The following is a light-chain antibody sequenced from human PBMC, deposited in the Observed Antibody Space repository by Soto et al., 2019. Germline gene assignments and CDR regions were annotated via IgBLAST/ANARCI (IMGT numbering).Light chain of an antibody. CDR3: QQYNNWPPWT. V-gene: IGKV3-15*01. J-gene: IGKJ1*01. CDR2: DTS. CDR1: QSVSSN. Sequence: EVVMTQSPATLSVSPGERATLSCRASQSVSSNLARYQQKPGQAPRLLIYDTSTRATGVPARFSGSGSGTEFTLTISSLQSEDFAVYYCQQYNNWPPWTFGQGTKVEV.